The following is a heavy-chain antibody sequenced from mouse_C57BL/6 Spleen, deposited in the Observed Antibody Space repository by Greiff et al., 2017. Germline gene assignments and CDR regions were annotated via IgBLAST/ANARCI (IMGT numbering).Heavy chain of an antibody. Sequence: EVKLMESGPGLVKPSQSLSLTCSVTGYSITSGYYWNWIRQFPGNKLEWTGYISYDGSNNYNPSLKNRISITRDTSKNQFFLKLNSVTTEDTATYYCARASYRTWFAYWGQGTLVTVSA. V-gene: IGHV3-6*01. CDR1: GYSITSGYY. J-gene: IGHJ3*01. CDR2: ISYDGSN. CDR3: ARASYRTWFAY.